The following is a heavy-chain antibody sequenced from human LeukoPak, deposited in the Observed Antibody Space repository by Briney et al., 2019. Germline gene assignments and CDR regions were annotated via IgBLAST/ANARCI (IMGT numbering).Heavy chain of an antibody. V-gene: IGHV4-59*01. D-gene: IGHD3-9*01. CDR2: IYYSGST. CDR1: GGSISSYY. CDR3: ARVTGYMIEDYFDY. J-gene: IGHJ4*02. Sequence: SETLSLTCTVSGGSISSYYWSWIRQPPGKGLEWIGYIYYSGSTDYNPSLKSRVTISVDTSKDQFSLKLRSVTAADTAVYYCARVTGYMIEDYFDYWGQGILVTVSS.